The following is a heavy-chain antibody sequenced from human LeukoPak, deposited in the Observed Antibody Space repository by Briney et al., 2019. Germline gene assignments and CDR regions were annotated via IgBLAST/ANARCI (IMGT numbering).Heavy chain of an antibody. CDR3: ARGYYYDRSGY. CDR1: GFTFSNYL. Sequence: GGSLRLSCAASGFTFSNYLMGWVRQAPGKGLEWVANIEQDGSEKYYVDSVKGRFTISRDNAKNALSLQMNSLRVEDTAVYYCARGYYYDRSGYWGQGTLVTVSS. V-gene: IGHV3-7*04. D-gene: IGHD3-22*01. CDR2: IEQDGSEK. J-gene: IGHJ4*02.